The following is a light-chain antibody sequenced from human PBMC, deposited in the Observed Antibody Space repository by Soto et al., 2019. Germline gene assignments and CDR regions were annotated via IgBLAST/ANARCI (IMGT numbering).Light chain of an antibody. Sequence: QAVLTQPASVSGSPGQSITISCTGTSSDVGGYDYVSWYQQHPGKAPKLMIYEVSTRPSGVSNRFSGSKSGNTASLTISGLPAEDEADYYCSSYTVSSTSHVVFGGGTKLTVL. J-gene: IGLJ2*01. V-gene: IGLV2-14*01. CDR2: EVS. CDR3: SSYTVSSTSHVV. CDR1: SSDVGGYDY.